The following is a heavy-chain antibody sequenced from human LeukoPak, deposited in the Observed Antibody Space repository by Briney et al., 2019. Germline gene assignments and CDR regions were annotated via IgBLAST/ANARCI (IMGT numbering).Heavy chain of an antibody. D-gene: IGHD2-15*01. Sequence: GASVKVSCKASGGTFSSYAISWVRQAPGQGLEWMGGIIPIFGTANYAQKFQGRVTITADESTSTAYMELSSLRSEDTAVYYCARLVAATYYYYYGMDVWGQGTTVTVSS. CDR3: ARLVAATYYYYYGMDV. V-gene: IGHV1-69*13. J-gene: IGHJ6*02. CDR1: GGTFSSYA. CDR2: IIPIFGTA.